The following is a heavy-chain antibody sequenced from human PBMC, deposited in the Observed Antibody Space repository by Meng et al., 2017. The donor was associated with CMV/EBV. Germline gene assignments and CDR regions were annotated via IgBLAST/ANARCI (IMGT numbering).Heavy chain of an antibody. Sequence: YCLSWIRQAPGRGLEWIGYMYSSGRTYYNPSLKSRLTMSVDRSKSQFSLKLTSVTPADTANYYCARGWNIRFLDWSPTTDQGGFDFWGQGALVTVSS. V-gene: IGHV4-30-4*01. CDR2: MYSSGRT. J-gene: IGHJ4*02. CDR1: YC. D-gene: IGHD1/OR15-1a*01. CDR3: ARGWNIRFLDWSPTTDQGGFDF.